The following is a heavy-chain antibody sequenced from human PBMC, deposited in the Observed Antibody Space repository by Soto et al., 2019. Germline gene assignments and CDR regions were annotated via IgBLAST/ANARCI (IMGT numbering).Heavy chain of an antibody. Sequence: QVQLVESGGGVVQPGTSLRLSCVGSGFTFRSYVIHWVRQAPGKGLEWVALTSYDGSNKDYGDSVKGRFAISRDNCRNTVDPPMDILRREDKALYYCTGCGTTGGLDVWGQGTLVSVSS. CDR2: TSYDGSNK. CDR1: GFTFRSYV. CDR3: TGCGTTGGLDV. D-gene: IGHD4-17*01. J-gene: IGHJ1*01. V-gene: IGHV3-30*09.